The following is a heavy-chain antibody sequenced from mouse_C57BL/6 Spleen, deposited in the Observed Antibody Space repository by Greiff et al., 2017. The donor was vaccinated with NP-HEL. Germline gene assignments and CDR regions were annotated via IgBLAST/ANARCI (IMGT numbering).Heavy chain of an antibody. Sequence: VQLQQSGPELVKPGASVKISCKASGYAFSSSWMNWVKQRPGKGLEWIGRIYPGDGDTNYNGKFKGKATLTADKSSSTAYMQLSSLTSEDSAVYFCAREDITGTGGYYFDYWGQGTTLTVSS. V-gene: IGHV1-82*01. CDR1: GYAFSSSW. CDR3: AREDITGTGGYYFDY. J-gene: IGHJ2*01. CDR2: IYPGDGDT. D-gene: IGHD4-1*01.